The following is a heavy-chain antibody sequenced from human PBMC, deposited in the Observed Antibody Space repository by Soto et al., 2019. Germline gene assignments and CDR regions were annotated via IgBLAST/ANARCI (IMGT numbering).Heavy chain of an antibody. CDR2: ISGSGGST. J-gene: IGHJ6*02. Sequence: QTGGSLRLSCAASGFTFSSYAMSWVRQAPGKGLEWVSAISGSGGSTYYADSVKGRFTISRDNSKNTLYLQMNSLRAEDTAVYYCAKGSRGGYYYYYGMDVWGQGTTVTVSS. V-gene: IGHV3-23*01. D-gene: IGHD3-10*01. CDR1: GFTFSSYA. CDR3: AKGSRGGYYYYYGMDV.